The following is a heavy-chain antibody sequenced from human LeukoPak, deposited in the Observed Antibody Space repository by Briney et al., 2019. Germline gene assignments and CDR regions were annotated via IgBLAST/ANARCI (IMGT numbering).Heavy chain of an antibody. J-gene: IGHJ4*02. CDR3: AGGDQLELQDY. CDR2: IYYSGST. Sequence: SETLSLTCTVSGGSISSYYWSWIRQPPGKGLEWIGYIYYSGSTNCNPSLKSRVTISVDTSKNQFSLKLSSVTAAGTAVYYCAGGDQLELQDYWGQGTLVTVSS. D-gene: IGHD1-7*01. V-gene: IGHV4-59*01. CDR1: GGSISSYY.